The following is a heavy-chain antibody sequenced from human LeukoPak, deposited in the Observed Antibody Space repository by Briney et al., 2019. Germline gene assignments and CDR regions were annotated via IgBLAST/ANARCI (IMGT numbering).Heavy chain of an antibody. CDR2: ISGSGTTT. V-gene: IGHV3-23*01. Sequence: GGSLRLSCAASGFIVSSNYMSWVRQAPGKGLEWVSVISGSGTTTDYADSVKGRFTISRDNSKNTLYLQMNSLRAEDTAVYFCAKDLIGYCSSTSCDDAFDIWGRGTMVTVSS. D-gene: IGHD2-2*03. CDR1: GFIVSSNY. J-gene: IGHJ3*02. CDR3: AKDLIGYCSSTSCDDAFDI.